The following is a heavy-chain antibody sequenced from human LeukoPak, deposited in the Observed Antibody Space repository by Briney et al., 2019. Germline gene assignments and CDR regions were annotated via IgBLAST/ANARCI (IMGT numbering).Heavy chain of an antibody. CDR2: ISSSSSYI. CDR1: GFTFSSYS. V-gene: IGHV3-21*01. CDR3: ARDLRTDSSFSPFDY. D-gene: IGHD3/OR15-3a*01. Sequence: GGSLRLSCAASGFTFSSYSMNWVRQAPGKGLEWASSISSSSSYIYYADSVKGRFTISRDNAKNSLYLQMNSLRAEDTAVYYCARDLRTDSSFSPFDYWGQGTLVTVSS. J-gene: IGHJ4*02.